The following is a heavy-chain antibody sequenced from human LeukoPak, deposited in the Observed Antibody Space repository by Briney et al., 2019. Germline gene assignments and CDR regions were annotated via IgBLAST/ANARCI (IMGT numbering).Heavy chain of an antibody. CDR2: INPSGGST. J-gene: IGHJ5*02. V-gene: IGHV1-46*01. CDR3: ARAGRVGIVVVVAAHNWFDP. D-gene: IGHD2-15*01. Sequence: ASVKVSCKASGYTFTSYYTHWVRQAPGQGLEWMGIINPSGGSTSYAQKFQGRVTMTRDTSTSTVYMELGSLRSEDTAVYYCARAGRVGIVVVVAAHNWFDPWGQGTLVTVSS. CDR1: GYTFTSYY.